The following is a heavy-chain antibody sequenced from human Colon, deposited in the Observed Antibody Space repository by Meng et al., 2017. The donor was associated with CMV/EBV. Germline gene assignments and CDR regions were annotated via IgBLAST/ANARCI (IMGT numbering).Heavy chain of an antibody. Sequence: ASVKVSCKASGYTFSIFGISWVRQAPGQGPEWMGWISGDNEKTSYAQKFQGRVTVTKDTSTTTVYMELRSLRPDDTAVYYCARYLPVVRYFDWDWLGSTYYYGMDVWGQGTTVTVSS. CDR2: ISGDNEKT. D-gene: IGHD3-9*01. V-gene: IGHV1-18*01. J-gene: IGHJ6*02. CDR3: ARYLPVVRYFDWDWLGSTYYYGMDV. CDR1: GYTFSIFG.